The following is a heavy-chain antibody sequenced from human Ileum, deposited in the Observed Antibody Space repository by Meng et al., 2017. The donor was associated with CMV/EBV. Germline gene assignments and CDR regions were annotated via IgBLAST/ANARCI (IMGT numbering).Heavy chain of an antibody. CDR3: ARLQAWDWFDP. Sequence: QVQPPESGPGLVKPSETLSLTCSVSGGSINSFYWSWTRQPAGKGLEWIGRIYSSGIINYNPSLKSRVTVSVDTSKDQFSLKVNSVTAADTAVYYCARLQAWDWFDPWGQGTLVTVSS. CDR2: IYSSGII. V-gene: IGHV4-4*07. D-gene: IGHD4-11*01. J-gene: IGHJ5*02. CDR1: GGSINSFY.